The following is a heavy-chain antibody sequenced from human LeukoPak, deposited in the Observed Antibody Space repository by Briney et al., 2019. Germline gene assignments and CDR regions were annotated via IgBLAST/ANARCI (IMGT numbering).Heavy chain of an antibody. D-gene: IGHD5-12*01. CDR1: GFTFSTYA. CDR2: ISYDGDNK. Sequence: PGTSLRLSCAASGFTFSTYAMHWVRQAPGEGLEWVAVISYDGDNKYYADSVKGRFTISRDSSRNTLYLQMNSLRPEDTAVYFCAREPVATTEGDAFDVWGQGTMVTVSS. J-gene: IGHJ3*01. CDR3: AREPVATTEGDAFDV. V-gene: IGHV3-30*01.